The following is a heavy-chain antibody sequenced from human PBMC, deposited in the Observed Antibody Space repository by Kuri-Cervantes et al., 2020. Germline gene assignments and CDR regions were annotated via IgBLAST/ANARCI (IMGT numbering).Heavy chain of an antibody. J-gene: IGHJ4*02. Sequence: ASVKVSCKASGYTFTSYDINWVRQATGQGLEWMGWMNPNSGNTGYAQKFQGRVTMTRNTSISTAYMELSSLRAEDTAVYYCARDRILAVAGISGPWGQGTLVTVSS. CDR1: GYTFTSYD. CDR2: MNPNSGNT. D-gene: IGHD6-19*01. V-gene: IGHV1-8*01. CDR3: ARDRILAVAGISGP.